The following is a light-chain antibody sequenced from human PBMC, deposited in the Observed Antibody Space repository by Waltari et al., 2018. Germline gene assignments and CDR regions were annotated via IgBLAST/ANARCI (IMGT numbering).Light chain of an antibody. Sequence: EIVLTQSPGTLSLSPGERVTLSCRASQRVGRSLAWYQQRPGQAPRLLIYDAFTRATGVADRFSGSGSGTDFSLTISRLDPEDFAVYYCQMYVRLPVTFGQGTKVEIK. J-gene: IGKJ1*01. CDR2: DAF. CDR3: QMYVRLPVT. V-gene: IGKV3-20*01. CDR1: QRVGRS.